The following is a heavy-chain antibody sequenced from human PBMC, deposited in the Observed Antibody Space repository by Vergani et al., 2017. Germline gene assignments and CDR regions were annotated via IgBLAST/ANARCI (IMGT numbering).Heavy chain of an antibody. CDR2: IIPIFGTA. D-gene: IGHD2-2*01. Sequence: QLVQSGAEVKKPGSSVKVSCKASGGTFSSYAISWVRQAPGQGLEWMGGIIPIFGTANYAQKFQGRVTITADESTSTAYMELSSLRSEDTAVYYCGRRPLGECSSTSCRGQAFDIWVQGTMVTVSS. V-gene: IGHV1-69*01. CDR3: GRRPLGECSSTSCRGQAFDI. CDR1: GGTFSSYA. J-gene: IGHJ3*02.